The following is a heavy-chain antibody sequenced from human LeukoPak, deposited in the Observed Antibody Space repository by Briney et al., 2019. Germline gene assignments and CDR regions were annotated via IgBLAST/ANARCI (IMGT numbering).Heavy chain of an antibody. V-gene: IGHV1-18*01. D-gene: IGHD3-16*01. CDR3: ARFAPNYVGGSYYDY. Sequence: GASVKVSCKASGYTFTSYGISWVRQAPGQGLEWMGWISAYNGNTNYAQKLQGRVTITAGESTSTAYMELSSLRSEDTAVYYCARFAPNYVGGSYYDYWGQGTLVTVSS. CDR1: GYTFTSYG. CDR2: ISAYNGNT. J-gene: IGHJ4*02.